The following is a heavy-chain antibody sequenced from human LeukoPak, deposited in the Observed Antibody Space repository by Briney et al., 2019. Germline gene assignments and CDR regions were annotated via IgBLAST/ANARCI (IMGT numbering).Heavy chain of an antibody. J-gene: IGHJ4*02. CDR3: ARGSYYYDSSGYSPGAY. V-gene: IGHV3-74*01. D-gene: IGHD3-22*01. CDR1: GFTFSSYW. Sequence: PGGSLRLSCAAFGFTFSSYWMHWVRQAPGKGLVWVSRIKNDGSSTSYADSVKGRFTISRDNAKNTLYLQMNSLRAEDTAVYYCARGSYYYDSSGYSPGAYWGQGTLVTVSS. CDR2: IKNDGSST.